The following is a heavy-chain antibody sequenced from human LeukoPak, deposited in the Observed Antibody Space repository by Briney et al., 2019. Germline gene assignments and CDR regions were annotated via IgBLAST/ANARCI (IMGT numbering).Heavy chain of an antibody. CDR2: IIPILGIA. Sequence: GASVKVSCKASGGTFSSYAISWVRQAPGQGLEWMGRIIPILGIANYAQKFQGRATITADKSTSTAYMELRSLRSDDTAVYYCARGLAAYYYGSGSYYQRMGYYFDYWGQGTLVTVSS. D-gene: IGHD3-10*01. J-gene: IGHJ4*02. CDR1: GGTFSSYA. V-gene: IGHV1-69*04. CDR3: ARGLAAYYYGSGSYYQRMGYYFDY.